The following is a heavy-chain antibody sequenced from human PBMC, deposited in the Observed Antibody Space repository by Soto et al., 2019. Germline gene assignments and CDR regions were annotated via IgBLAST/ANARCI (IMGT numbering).Heavy chain of an antibody. Sequence: QVQLVPSGAEVKKPGSSVKVSCKASGGTFSSYAISWVRQAPGQGLEWMGGIIPIFGTANYAQKFQGRVTITADESTSTAYMELSSLRSEDTAVYYCATTDIVVVPAAIRGYYYYGMDVWGQGTTVTVSS. CDR3: ATTDIVVVPAAIRGYYYYGMDV. CDR1: GGTFSSYA. V-gene: IGHV1-69*01. J-gene: IGHJ6*02. CDR2: IIPIFGTA. D-gene: IGHD2-2*02.